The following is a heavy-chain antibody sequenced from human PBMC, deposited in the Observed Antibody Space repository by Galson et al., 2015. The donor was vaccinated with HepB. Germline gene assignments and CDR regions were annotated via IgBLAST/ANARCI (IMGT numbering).Heavy chain of an antibody. V-gene: IGHV3-11*06. CDR1: RFTFSDYY. CDR2: ISGGATYT. D-gene: IGHD4-17*01. Sequence: SLRLSCAASRFTFSDYYMTWIRQAPGKGLEWLSYISGGATYTNYANPVKGRFTISRDNAKNSLYLHMRGLRDDDTAVYYCARDRHSDYGDHAHFDYWGQGTLVTVSS. CDR3: ARDRHSDYGDHAHFDY. J-gene: IGHJ4*02.